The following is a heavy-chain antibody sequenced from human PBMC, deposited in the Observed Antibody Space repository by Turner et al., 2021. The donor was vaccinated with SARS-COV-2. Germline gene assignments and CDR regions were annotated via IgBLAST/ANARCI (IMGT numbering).Heavy chain of an antibody. D-gene: IGHD6-13*01. CDR3: ARDPDPGINPADY. J-gene: IGHJ4*02. CDR2: ISSSSSYI. V-gene: IGHV3-21*02. CDR1: GFTFNSYA. Sequence: EVQLLESGGGLVQPGVSLTLSCAASGFTFNSYAMSWVRQAPGTGLQWVSSISSSSSYIYYADSVKGRFTISRDNAKNSLYLQMNSLRAEDTAVYYCARDPDPGINPADYWGQGTLVTVSS.